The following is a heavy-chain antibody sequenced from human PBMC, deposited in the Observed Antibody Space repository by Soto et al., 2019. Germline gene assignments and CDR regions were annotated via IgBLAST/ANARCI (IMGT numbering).Heavy chain of an antibody. D-gene: IGHD3-10*01. J-gene: IGHJ4*02. CDR3: ARVKWFGESGFDY. CDR1: GGSISSYY. V-gene: IGHV4-59*01. CDR2: IYYTGYT. Sequence: PSETLSLTCTVSGGSISSYYWSWIRQSPGKGLKWIGYIYYTGYTNYNPSLKSRVTISVDTSKNQFSLNVSSVTAADTAVYYCARVKWFGESGFDYWGQGTLVTVSS.